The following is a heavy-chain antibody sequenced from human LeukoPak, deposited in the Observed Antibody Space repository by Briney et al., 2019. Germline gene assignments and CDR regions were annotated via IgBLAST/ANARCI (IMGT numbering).Heavy chain of an antibody. CDR3: ARGGSGWSIDY. CDR2: IYYSGST. D-gene: IGHD6-19*01. V-gene: IGHV4-59*01. Sequence: PSETLSLTCTVSGGSISSYYWSWIRQPPGKGLEWIGYIYYSGSTNYNPSLKSRVTASPDTSKNQFSLKLSSVTAADTAVYYCARGGSGWSIDYWGQGTLVTVSS. J-gene: IGHJ4*02. CDR1: GGSISSYY.